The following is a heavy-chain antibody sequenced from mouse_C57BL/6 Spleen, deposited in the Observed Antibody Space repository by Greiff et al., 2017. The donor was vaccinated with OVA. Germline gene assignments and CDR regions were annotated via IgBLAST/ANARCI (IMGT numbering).Heavy chain of an antibody. V-gene: IGHV5-16*01. CDR3: ARGVRYDYDEGDYFDY. Sequence: EVNLVESEGGLVQPGSSMKLSCTASGFTFSDYYMAWVRQVPEKGLEWVANINYDGSSTYYLDSLKSRFIISRDNAKNILYLQMSSLKSEDTATYYCARGVRYDYDEGDYFDYWGQGTTLTVSS. J-gene: IGHJ2*01. CDR2: INYDGSST. CDR1: GFTFSDYY. D-gene: IGHD2-4*01.